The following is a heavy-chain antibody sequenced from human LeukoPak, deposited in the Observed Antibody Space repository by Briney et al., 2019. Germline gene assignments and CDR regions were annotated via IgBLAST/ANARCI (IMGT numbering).Heavy chain of an antibody. D-gene: IGHD6-19*01. Sequence: GGSLRLSCAASGFTFSSYWMSWARQAPGKGLEWVANIKQDGSEKYYVDSVKGRFTISRDNAKNSLYLQMNSLRAEDTAVYYCARDLGDSSGWALMVLDYWGQGTLVTVSS. V-gene: IGHV3-7*01. CDR1: GFTFSSYW. CDR3: ARDLGDSSGWALMVLDY. J-gene: IGHJ4*02. CDR2: IKQDGSEK.